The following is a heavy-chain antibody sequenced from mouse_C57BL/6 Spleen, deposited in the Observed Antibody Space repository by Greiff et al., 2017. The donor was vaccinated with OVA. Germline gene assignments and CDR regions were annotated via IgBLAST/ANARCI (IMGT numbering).Heavy chain of an antibody. V-gene: IGHV1-66*01. Sequence: QVQLQQSGPELVKPGASVKISCKASGYSFTSYYIHWVKQRPGQGLEWIGWIYPGSGNTKYNEKFKGKATLTADTSSSTAYMQLSSLTSEDSAVYYCAREGDYDETDYWGQGTTLTVSS. J-gene: IGHJ2*01. CDR3: AREGDYDETDY. CDR2: IYPGSGNT. D-gene: IGHD2-4*01. CDR1: GYSFTSYY.